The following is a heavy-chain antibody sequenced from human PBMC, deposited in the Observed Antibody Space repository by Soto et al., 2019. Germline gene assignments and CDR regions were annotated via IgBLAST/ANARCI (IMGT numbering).Heavy chain of an antibody. CDR1: GITFNNYA. Sequence: EVQLLESGGGLVQPGGSLRLSCAVSGITFNNYALRWVRQAPGKGLEWVAAISGSGTSTYYADSVKGRFTISRDSSKNTLYLQMNGLRADDSSVDYCAKEVAGGTAMLTSSVDYGGQGTLVTASS. V-gene: IGHV3-23*01. J-gene: IGHJ4*02. D-gene: IGHD5-18*01. CDR3: AKEVAGGTAMLTSSVDY. CDR2: ISGSGTST.